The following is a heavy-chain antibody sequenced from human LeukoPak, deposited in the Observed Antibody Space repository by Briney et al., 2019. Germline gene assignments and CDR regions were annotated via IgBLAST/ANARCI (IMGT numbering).Heavy chain of an antibody. CDR3: ARGKGIMITFGGLPYYMDV. V-gene: IGHV1-8*01. CDR1: GYTFTSYD. Sequence: ASVKVSCKASGYTFTSYDINWVRQATGQGLEWMGWMNPNSGNTGYAQKFQGRVTMTRNTSISTAYMELSSLRSEDTAVYYCARGKGIMITFGGLPYYMDVWGKGTTVTVSS. D-gene: IGHD3-16*01. CDR2: MNPNSGNT. J-gene: IGHJ6*03.